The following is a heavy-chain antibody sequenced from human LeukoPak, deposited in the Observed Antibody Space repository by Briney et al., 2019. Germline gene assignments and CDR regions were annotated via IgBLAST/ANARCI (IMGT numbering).Heavy chain of an antibody. J-gene: IGHJ4*02. CDR3: ARHVGYSSSWYDY. CDR2: IYTSGST. D-gene: IGHD6-13*01. CDR1: GGSISSYY. V-gene: IGHV4-4*09. Sequence: SETLPLTCTVSGGSISSYYWSWIRQPPGKGLEWIGYIYTSGSTNYNPSLKSRVTISVDTSKNQFSLKLSSVTAADTAVYYCARHVGYSSSWYDYWGQGTLVTVSS.